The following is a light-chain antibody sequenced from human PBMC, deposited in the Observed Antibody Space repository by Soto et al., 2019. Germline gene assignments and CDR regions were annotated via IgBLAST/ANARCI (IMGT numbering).Light chain of an antibody. J-gene: IGLJ1*01. CDR1: SSNIGSNT. CDR3: AAWDDSLNGFV. Sequence: QSVLTEPPSASRAPGQRVTISCSGSSSNIGSNTVNWYQQLPGTAPKLLIYTNNQRPSGVRDRFSGSRSGTSASLAISGLXSEDEADYYCAAWDDSLNGFVFGTGTKVNVL. CDR2: TNN. V-gene: IGLV1-44*01.